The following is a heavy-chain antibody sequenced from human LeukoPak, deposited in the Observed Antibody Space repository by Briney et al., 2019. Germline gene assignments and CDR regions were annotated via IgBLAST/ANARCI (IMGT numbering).Heavy chain of an antibody. Sequence: ASVKVSCKASGYTFTSYAMNWVRQAPGQGLEWMGWISAYNGNTNYAQKLQGRVTMTTDTSTSTAYMELRSLRSDDTAVYYCVRHCYDSSGYQTTKNLDYWGQGTLVTVSS. CDR2: ISAYNGNT. D-gene: IGHD3-22*01. CDR3: VRHCYDSSGYQTTKNLDY. J-gene: IGHJ4*02. V-gene: IGHV1-18*01. CDR1: GYTFTSYA.